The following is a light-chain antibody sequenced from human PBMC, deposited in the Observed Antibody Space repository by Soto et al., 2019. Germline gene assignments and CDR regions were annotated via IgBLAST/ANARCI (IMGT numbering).Light chain of an antibody. CDR2: GAS. CDR1: QSVNSR. V-gene: IGKV3-20*01. Sequence: EIVLTQSPGTLSLSPGERVTLSCRASQSVNSRLAWYQHKPGQAPRLLISGASSRAAGIPDRFSGSGSATDFTPTISRLETEDFALYYYQHYGRSPITFGQGTRLEIK. CDR3: QHYGRSPIT. J-gene: IGKJ5*01.